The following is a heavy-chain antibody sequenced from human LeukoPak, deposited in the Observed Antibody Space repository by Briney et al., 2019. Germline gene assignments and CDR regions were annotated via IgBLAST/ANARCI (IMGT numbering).Heavy chain of an antibody. CDR3: AIRRSLEMATLVIG. CDR2: IIPIFGTA. J-gene: IGHJ4*02. D-gene: IGHD5-24*01. V-gene: IGHV1-69*01. Sequence: SVKVSCKASGGTFSSYAISWVRQAPGQGLEWMGGIIPIFGTANYAQKFQGRVTITADESTSTAYMELSSLRSEDTAAYYCAIRRSLEMATLVIGWGQGTLVTVSS. CDR1: GGTFSSYA.